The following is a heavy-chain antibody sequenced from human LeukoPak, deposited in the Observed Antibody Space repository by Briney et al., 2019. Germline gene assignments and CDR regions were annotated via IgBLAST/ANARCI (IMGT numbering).Heavy chain of an antibody. CDR2: IGKGGDT. V-gene: IGHV3-13*01. Sequence: GGSLRLSCVASGFTSSTYDMLWVRQATGKGLEWVSDIGKGGDTHYAGSVKGRFTISRDNAKNSLYLQMNSLRPGDTAVYYCVRDPSGWGMDVWGQGTTVTVSS. CDR3: VRDPSGWGMDV. D-gene: IGHD3-22*01. J-gene: IGHJ6*02. CDR1: GFTSSTYD.